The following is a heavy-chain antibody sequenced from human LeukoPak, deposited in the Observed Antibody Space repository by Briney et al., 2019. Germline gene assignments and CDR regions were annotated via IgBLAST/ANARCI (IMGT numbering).Heavy chain of an antibody. CDR2: IYVTGST. CDR1: GGSLGTYY. CDR3: ARHIGGGIEDMDV. J-gene: IGHJ6*03. D-gene: IGHD3-16*02. Sequence: PSETLSLTRTVSGGSLGTYYWSWIGQSPGKGLEWVGYIYVTGSTRYNPHLQSRVNISVDTSRNQFFLKMSSVTAADTAVYYCARHIGGGIEDMDVWGKGTKVTVSS. V-gene: IGHV4-59*08.